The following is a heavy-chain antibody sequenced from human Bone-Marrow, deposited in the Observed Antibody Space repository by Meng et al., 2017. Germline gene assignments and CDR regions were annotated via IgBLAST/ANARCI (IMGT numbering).Heavy chain of an antibody. D-gene: IGHD6-13*01. CDR1: GFTVSSNY. J-gene: IGHJ4*02. CDR2: IYYSGST. V-gene: IGHV4-59*02. Sequence: GSLRLSCAASGFTVSSNYMSWIRQPPGKGLEWIGYIYYSGSTNYNPSLKSRVTISVDTSKNQFSLKLSSVTAADTAVYYCARDIGSSKNYWGQGTLVTVSS. CDR3: ARDIGSSKNY.